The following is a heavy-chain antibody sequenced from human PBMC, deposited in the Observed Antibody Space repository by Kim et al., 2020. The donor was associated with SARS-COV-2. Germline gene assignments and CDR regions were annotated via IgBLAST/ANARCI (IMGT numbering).Heavy chain of an antibody. D-gene: IGHD6-13*01. J-gene: IGHJ5*02. CDR3: ARGSTGYSSSWYWFDP. Sequence: SVKGRFTISRDNSKNTLCLQMNSLRAEDTAVYYCARGSTGYSSSWYWFDPWGQGTLVTVSS. V-gene: IGHV3-53*01.